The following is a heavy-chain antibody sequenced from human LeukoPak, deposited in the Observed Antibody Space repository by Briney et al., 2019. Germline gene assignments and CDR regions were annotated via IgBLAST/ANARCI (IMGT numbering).Heavy chain of an antibody. D-gene: IGHD6-6*01. CDR3: AKPPGSSSPKGNWYFDL. CDR1: GFTFSSYA. J-gene: IGHJ2*01. CDR2: ISGSGGST. V-gene: IGHV3-23*01. Sequence: PGGSLRLSCAASGFTFSSYAMSWVRQAPGKGLEWVSAISGSGGSTYYAASVKGRFTLSRDNSKNTLYLQMNSLRAEDTAVYYCAKPPGSSSPKGNWYFDLWGRGTLVTVSS.